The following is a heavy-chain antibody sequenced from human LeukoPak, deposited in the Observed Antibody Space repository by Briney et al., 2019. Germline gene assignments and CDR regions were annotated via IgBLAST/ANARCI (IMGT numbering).Heavy chain of an antibody. J-gene: IGHJ4*02. Sequence: SETLSLTCTVSGGSISSSRCYWGWVRQPPGKGLEWIGKIYYVGGTYYNPSLKSRVTISVDTSKNQFSLKLTSMTAADTAVYYCARLTTRTYDLDYWGQGTLVSVSS. CDR3: ARLTTRTYDLDY. V-gene: IGHV4-39*01. CDR2: IYYVGGT. D-gene: IGHD3-22*01. CDR1: GGSISSSRCY.